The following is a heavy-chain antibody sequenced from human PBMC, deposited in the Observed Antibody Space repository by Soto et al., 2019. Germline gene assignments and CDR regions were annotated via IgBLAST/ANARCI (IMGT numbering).Heavy chain of an antibody. Sequence: SETLSLTCTVSGGSNSSYYWSWIRQPAGKGLEWIGRIYTSGSTNYNPSLKSRVTMSVDTSKNQFSLKLSSVTAADTAVYYCARVRHYYGSGTRWFDPWGQGTLVTVSS. CDR1: GGSNSSYY. CDR3: ARVRHYYGSGTRWFDP. V-gene: IGHV4-4*07. J-gene: IGHJ5*02. CDR2: IYTSGST. D-gene: IGHD3-10*01.